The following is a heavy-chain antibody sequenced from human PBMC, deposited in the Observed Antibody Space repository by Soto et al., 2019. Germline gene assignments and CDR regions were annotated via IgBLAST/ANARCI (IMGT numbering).Heavy chain of an antibody. Sequence: EVQLVESGGDLVQPGDSLRLSCAASGFTFRNYRMHWVRQVPGKGLVWVSFISDDGRTTRYADSVKGRFTTSRDNDKKTGYLEMNSLQVDDTAMYYCARDGGGLAHWGQGALVTVSS. CDR3: ARDGGGLAH. CDR1: GFTFRNYR. CDR2: ISDDGRTT. J-gene: IGHJ1*01. D-gene: IGHD3-16*01. V-gene: IGHV3-74*01.